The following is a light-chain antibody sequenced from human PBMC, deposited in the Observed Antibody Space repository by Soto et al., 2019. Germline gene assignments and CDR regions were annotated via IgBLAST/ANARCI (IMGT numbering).Light chain of an antibody. J-gene: IGKJ4*01. V-gene: IGKV3-20*01. CDR3: QQYGSSPL. CDR1: QRVSSH. CDR2: GAS. Sequence: ETVMTQSPVTLSVSPGDTATLSCRASQRVSSHLAWYQQEPGQAPRLLIYGASSRATGIPDRFSGSGSGTDFTLTISRLEPEDFAVYYCQQYGSSPLFGGGTKVDIK.